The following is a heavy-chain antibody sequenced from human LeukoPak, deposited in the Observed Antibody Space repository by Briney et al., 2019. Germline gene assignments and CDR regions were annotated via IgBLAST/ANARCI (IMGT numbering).Heavy chain of an antibody. V-gene: IGHV1-2*06. CDR3: AGDIGSSSWYLDY. CDR2: INPNSGGT. CDR1: GYTFTGYY. J-gene: IGHJ4*02. Sequence: GASVKVSCKASGYTFTGYYMHGVRQAPGQGLEWMGRINPNSGGTNYAQKFQGRVTMTRDTSISIAYMELSRLRSDDTAVYYCAGDIGSSSWYLDYWGQGTLVTVSS. D-gene: IGHD6-13*01.